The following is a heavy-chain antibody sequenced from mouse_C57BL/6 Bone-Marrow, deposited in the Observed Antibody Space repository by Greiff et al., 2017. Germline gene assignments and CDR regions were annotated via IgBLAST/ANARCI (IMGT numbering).Heavy chain of an antibody. J-gene: IGHJ3*01. Sequence: EVKVVESGGGLVKPGGSLKLSCAASGFTFSDYGMHWVRQAPEKGLEWVAYISSGSSTIYYADTVTGRFTISRDNANNTLCLQMTSLRSEDTAMYYCASHDVDVPAWFAYWGQGTLVTVSA. D-gene: IGHD2-3*01. CDR3: ASHDVDVPAWFAY. CDR1: GFTFSDYG. V-gene: IGHV5-17*01. CDR2: ISSGSSTI.